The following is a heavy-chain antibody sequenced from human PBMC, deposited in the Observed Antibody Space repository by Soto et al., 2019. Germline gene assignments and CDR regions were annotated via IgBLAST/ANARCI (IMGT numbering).Heavy chain of an antibody. Sequence: PSETLSLTCTVSGGSISSYYWSWIRQPPGKGLEWIGYIYYSGSTNYNPSLKGRVTISVDTSRNQFSLKLSSVTAADTAVYYCARGGWRQIDYWGQGTLVTVSS. CDR3: ARGGWRQIDY. J-gene: IGHJ4*02. D-gene: IGHD3-3*01. V-gene: IGHV4-59*08. CDR1: GGSISSYY. CDR2: IYYSGST.